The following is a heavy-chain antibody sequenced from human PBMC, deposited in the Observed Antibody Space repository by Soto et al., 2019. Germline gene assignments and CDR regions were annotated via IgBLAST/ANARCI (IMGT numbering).Heavy chain of an antibody. V-gene: IGHV4-30-4*02. CDR1: GDSISNSDYY. J-gene: IGHJ6*02. D-gene: IGHD3-10*01. CDR3: ARHQGFGDRHGMDV. CDR2: IDYSGST. Sequence: PSETLSLTCTVSGDSISNSDYYWNWIRQSPGKGLEWIASIDYSGSTYYNPSLKSRVTISVDTSKNQFSLKLSSVTAADTAVYYCARHQGFGDRHGMDVWGQGTTVTVSS.